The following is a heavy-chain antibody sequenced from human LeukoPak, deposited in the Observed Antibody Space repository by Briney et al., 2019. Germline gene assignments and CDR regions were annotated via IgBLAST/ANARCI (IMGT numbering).Heavy chain of an antibody. CDR2: IIPIFGTA. Sequence: SVKVSCKASGGTFSSYAISWVRQAPGQGLEWIGRIIPIFGTANYAQKLQGRVTITTDESTSTAYMELSSLRSEDTAVYYCARDVGQISGLYFDLWGRGTLVTVSS. D-gene: IGHD6-19*01. CDR1: GGTFSSYA. J-gene: IGHJ2*01. V-gene: IGHV1-69*05. CDR3: ARDVGQISGLYFDL.